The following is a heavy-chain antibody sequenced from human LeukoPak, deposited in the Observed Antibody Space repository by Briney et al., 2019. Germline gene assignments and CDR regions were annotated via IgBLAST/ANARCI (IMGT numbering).Heavy chain of an antibody. D-gene: IGHD3-22*01. CDR2: LYTSGST. J-gene: IGHJ4*02. V-gene: IGHV4-61*02. CDR1: GGSISSGSFY. Sequence: SETLSLTCTVSGGSISSGSFYWSWIRQPAGKGLEWIGRLYTSGSTNYSPSLKSRVTISVETSKNQFSLKLSSVTAADTALYYCARASLYDNSAYYLDYWGQGTLVTVSS. CDR3: ARASLYDNSAYYLDY.